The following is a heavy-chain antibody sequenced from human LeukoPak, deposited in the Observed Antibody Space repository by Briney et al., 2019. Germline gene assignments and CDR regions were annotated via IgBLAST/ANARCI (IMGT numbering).Heavy chain of an antibody. D-gene: IGHD5-12*01. CDR1: GYTFTSYG. V-gene: IGHV1-69*04. CDR2: IIPILGIA. Sequence: SVKVSCKASGYTFTSYGISWVRQAPGQGLEWMGRIIPILGIANYAQKFQGRVTITADKSTSTAYMELSSLRSEDTAVYYCARDTPAEMATIQITAFDIWGQGTMVTVSS. CDR3: ARDTPAEMATIQITAFDI. J-gene: IGHJ3*02.